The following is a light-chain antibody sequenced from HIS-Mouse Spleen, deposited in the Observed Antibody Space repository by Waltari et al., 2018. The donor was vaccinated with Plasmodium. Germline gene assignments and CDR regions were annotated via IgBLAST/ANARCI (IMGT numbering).Light chain of an antibody. Sequence: QSALTQPRSVSGSPGQSVTISCTGTSSDVGGYNYVSWYQQHPGKAPKLMIYDVSNRPSGVPERLAGSKSGNTASLTISGVQAEDEADYYCCSYAGSYTWVFGGGTKLTVL. CDR1: SSDVGGYNY. V-gene: IGLV2-11*01. J-gene: IGLJ3*02. CDR2: DVS. CDR3: CSYAGSYTWV.